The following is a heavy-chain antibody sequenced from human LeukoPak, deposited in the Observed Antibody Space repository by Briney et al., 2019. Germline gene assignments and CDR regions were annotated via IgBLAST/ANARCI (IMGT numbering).Heavy chain of an antibody. CDR2: ISSSRSYI. Sequence: GGSLRLSCAASGFTFSSYSMNWVRQAPGKGLEWVSSISSSRSYIYYADSVKGRFTISRDNAKNSLYLQMNSLRAEDTAVYYCARLSHSSWYYFDYWGQGTLVTVSS. V-gene: IGHV3-21*01. CDR3: ARLSHSSWYYFDY. CDR1: GFTFSSYS. D-gene: IGHD6-13*01. J-gene: IGHJ4*02.